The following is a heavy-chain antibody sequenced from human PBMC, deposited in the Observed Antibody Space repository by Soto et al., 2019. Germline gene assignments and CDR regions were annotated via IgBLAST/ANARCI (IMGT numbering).Heavy chain of an antibody. D-gene: IGHD3-9*01. CDR2: IYYSGST. Sequence: SETLSLTCTVSGGSISSSSYYWGWIRQPPGKGLEWIGSIYYSGSTYYNPSLKGRVTISVDTSKNQFSLKLSSVTAADTAVYYCARHLRYYDILTRSFYYYYGMDVWGQGTTVTVSS. V-gene: IGHV4-39*01. CDR3: ARHLRYYDILTRSFYYYYGMDV. CDR1: GGSISSSSYY. J-gene: IGHJ6*02.